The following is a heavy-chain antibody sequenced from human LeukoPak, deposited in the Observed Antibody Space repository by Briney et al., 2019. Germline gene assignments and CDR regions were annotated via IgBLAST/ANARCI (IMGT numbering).Heavy chain of an antibody. V-gene: IGHV4-39*01. CDR3: ARSYSSSWSDAFDI. D-gene: IGHD6-13*01. CDR2: IDYSGST. Sequence: SETLSLTCTVSGGSISNIRDYWGWIRQPSGKGLEWIGSIDYSGSTSYNPSLKSRVTISVDTSKNQFSLKLTSVTAADTAVYYCARSYSSSWSDAFDIWGQGTMVTVSS. CDR1: GGSISNIRDY. J-gene: IGHJ3*02.